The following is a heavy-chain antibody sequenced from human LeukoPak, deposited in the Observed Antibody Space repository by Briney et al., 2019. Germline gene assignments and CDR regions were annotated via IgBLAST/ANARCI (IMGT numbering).Heavy chain of an antibody. CDR1: GFTFRNYA. J-gene: IGHJ6*03. V-gene: IGHV3-23*01. Sequence: SGGSLRLSCATSGFTFRNYALRWVRQAPGKGLEWVSGISGSGSRSYYVDSVKGRFTISRDSGNNTLYLEMNSLRAEDSAIYYCAKDVGDYRFYHMDVWGTGTTVIVSS. CDR2: ISGSGSRS. CDR3: AKDVGDYRFYHMDV. D-gene: IGHD4-17*01.